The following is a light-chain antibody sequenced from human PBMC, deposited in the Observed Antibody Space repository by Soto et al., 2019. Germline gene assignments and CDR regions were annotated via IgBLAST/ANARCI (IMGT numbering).Light chain of an antibody. J-gene: IGLJ1*01. Sequence: QSALTQPPSASGSPVQSVTISCTGTSSDVGGYNYVSWYQQHPGKAPKLMIYEVSKRPSGVPDRFSSSKSGNTASLTVSGLQAEDEADYYCSSYVGTNSYVFGTGTKVTV. CDR3: SSYVGTNSYV. CDR2: EVS. CDR1: SSDVGGYNY. V-gene: IGLV2-8*01.